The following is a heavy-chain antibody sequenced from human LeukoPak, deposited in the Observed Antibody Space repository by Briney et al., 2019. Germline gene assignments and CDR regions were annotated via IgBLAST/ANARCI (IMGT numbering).Heavy chain of an antibody. CDR2: IYYTGST. Sequence: SETLSLTCTVSGGSISGYYWSWIRQPPGKGLEWIGYIYYTGSTNYSPSLKSRLTISADTPENQFSLKLSSVTAADTAVYYCARGKGYFDYWGQGTLVTVSS. CDR1: GGSISGYY. J-gene: IGHJ4*02. V-gene: IGHV4-59*01. CDR3: ARGKGYFDY.